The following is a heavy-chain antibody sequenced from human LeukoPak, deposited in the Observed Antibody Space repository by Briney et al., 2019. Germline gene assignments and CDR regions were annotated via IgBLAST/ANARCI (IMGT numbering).Heavy chain of an antibody. J-gene: IGHJ4*02. V-gene: IGHV1-18*01. Sequence: ASVKVSCKASAYTFTTYGLSWVRQAPGQGLEWMGLISAYNGNTNYAHKFQGRVSMTTDTSTSTAYMELRSLRSDDTAVYYCARGPDYCSSTSCSRQGFDYWGQGTLVTVSS. CDR3: ARGPDYCSSTSCSRQGFDY. CDR2: ISAYNGNT. D-gene: IGHD2-2*01. CDR1: AYTFTTYG.